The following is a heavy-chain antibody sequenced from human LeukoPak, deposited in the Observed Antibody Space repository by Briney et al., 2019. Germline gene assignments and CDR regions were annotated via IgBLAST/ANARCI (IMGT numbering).Heavy chain of an antibody. D-gene: IGHD2-15*01. Sequence: PGPSLRLSCAPSGFTLRGYIFHWVRQAPGQGLEWVAVISYDGTGPHYADPLKGRFTISRDDAMNTEYLQMNTLRPEDRAVYYCARQNPATSGLKYWGQGTLLTVSS. CDR3: ARQNPATSGLKY. J-gene: IGHJ4*02. CDR2: ISYDGTGP. CDR1: GFTLRGYI. V-gene: IGHV3-30*03.